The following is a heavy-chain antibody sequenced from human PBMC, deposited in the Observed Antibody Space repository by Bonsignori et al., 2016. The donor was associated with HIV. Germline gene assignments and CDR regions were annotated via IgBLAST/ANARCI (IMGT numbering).Heavy chain of an antibody. J-gene: IGHJ4*02. D-gene: IGHD1-14*01. CDR1: GGSISSGSYY. V-gene: IGHV4-61*02. CDR2: IYTSGST. Sequence: SETLSLTCTVSGGSISSGSYYWSWIRQPAGKGLEWIGRIYTSGSTNYNPSLKSRVTISVDTSKNQFSLKLSSVTAADTAVYYCARDRYWGALAEPYFDYWGQGTLGTVSS. CDR3: ARDRYWGALAEPYFDY.